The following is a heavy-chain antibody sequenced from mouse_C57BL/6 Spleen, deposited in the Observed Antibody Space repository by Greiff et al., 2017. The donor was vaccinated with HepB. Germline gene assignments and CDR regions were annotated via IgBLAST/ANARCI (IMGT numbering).Heavy chain of an antibody. CDR2: IHPNSGST. Sequence: QVQLKQPGAELVKPGASVKLSCKASGYTFTSYWMHWVKQRPGQGLEWIGMIHPNSGSTNYNEKFKSKATLTVDKSSSTAYMQLSSLTSEDSAVYYCAREDYGNSRYAMDYWGQGTSVTVSS. V-gene: IGHV1-64*01. J-gene: IGHJ4*01. CDR3: AREDYGNSRYAMDY. D-gene: IGHD2-1*01. CDR1: GYTFTSYW.